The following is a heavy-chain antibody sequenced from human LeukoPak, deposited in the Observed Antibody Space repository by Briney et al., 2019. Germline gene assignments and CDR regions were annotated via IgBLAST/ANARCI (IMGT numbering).Heavy chain of an antibody. Sequence: KASETLSLTCTVSGGSISSYKWSWIRQPAGKGLEWIGRIYSSGSTNYTPSLKSRVTMSVDTSKNQFSLKLSSVTAADTAVYYCARGIVGATAPDYWGQGTLVTVSS. J-gene: IGHJ4*02. V-gene: IGHV4-4*07. CDR1: GGSISSYK. CDR3: ARGIVGATAPDY. CDR2: IYSSGST. D-gene: IGHD1-26*01.